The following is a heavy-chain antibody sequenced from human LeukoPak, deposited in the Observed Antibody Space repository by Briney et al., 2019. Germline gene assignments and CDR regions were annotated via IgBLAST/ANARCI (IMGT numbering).Heavy chain of an antibody. J-gene: IGHJ4*02. Sequence: GGSLRLSCAASGFTFTNSGMHWVRQAPGRGLEWVAFIQFHGSDIFYADSVEGRFTISRDNSKNTLYLQMNSLRPEDTAVYYCAKSPVIPYYFDYWGQGTLVTVSS. D-gene: IGHD3-16*02. CDR3: AKSPVIPYYFDY. CDR2: IQFHGSDI. V-gene: IGHV3-30*02. CDR1: GFTFTNSG.